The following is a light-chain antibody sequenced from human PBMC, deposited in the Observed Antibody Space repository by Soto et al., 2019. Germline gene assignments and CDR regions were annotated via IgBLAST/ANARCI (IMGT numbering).Light chain of an antibody. CDR3: QQRRTWPRT. Sequence: EIVLTQSPATLSLSPGDRATLSCRASQSVSSYLAWYQQKPGQAPRLLIYDASNRATGIPARFSGSGSGTDFTLTINSLEPEDFAVDDGQQRRTWPRTFGQGTRLEIK. CDR1: QSVSSY. CDR2: DAS. V-gene: IGKV3-11*01. J-gene: IGKJ5*01.